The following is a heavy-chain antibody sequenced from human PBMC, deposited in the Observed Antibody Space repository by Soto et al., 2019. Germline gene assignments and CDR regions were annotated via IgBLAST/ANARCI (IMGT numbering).Heavy chain of an antibody. V-gene: IGHV1-69*04. D-gene: IGHD3-9*01. CDR3: ARDPLRYFDWLSPNYFDY. Sequence: ASVKVSCKASGGTFSIYTISWVRQAPGQGLEWMGRIIPILGIANYAQKFQGRVTITADKSTSTAYMELSSLRSEDTAVYYCARDPLRYFDWLSPNYFDYWGQGTLVTVSS. CDR1: GGTFSIYT. J-gene: IGHJ4*02. CDR2: IIPILGIA.